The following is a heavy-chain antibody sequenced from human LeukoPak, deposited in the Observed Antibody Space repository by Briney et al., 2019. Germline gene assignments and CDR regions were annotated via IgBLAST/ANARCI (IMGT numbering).Heavy chain of an antibody. CDR1: GFTFSSYA. D-gene: IGHD5-24*01. CDR2: ISYDGSNK. V-gene: IGHV3-30*04. CDR3: VRMRDGYNHGFDY. Sequence: GGSLRLSCAASGFTFSSYAMHWVRQAPGRGLEWVAVISYDGSNKYYADSVKGRFTISRDNSKNTLYLQMNSLRAEGTAVYYCVRMRDGYNHGFDYWGQGTLVTVSS. J-gene: IGHJ4*02.